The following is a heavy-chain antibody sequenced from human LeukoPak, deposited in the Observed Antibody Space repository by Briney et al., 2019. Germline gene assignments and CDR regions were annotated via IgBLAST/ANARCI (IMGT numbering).Heavy chain of an antibody. CDR3: AKVLAGDLESNDY. CDR2: ISYDGTDK. V-gene: IGHV3-30*18. J-gene: IGHJ4*02. CDR1: GFHFSNYG. Sequence: GRSLRLSCSASGFHFSNYGMHWVRQAPGKGLEWVALISYDGTDKKYADSVKGRFTISRDNSKTSLFLQMNSLRTEDTAVYYCAKVLAGDLESNDYWGQGTLVTVSS. D-gene: IGHD3-3*01.